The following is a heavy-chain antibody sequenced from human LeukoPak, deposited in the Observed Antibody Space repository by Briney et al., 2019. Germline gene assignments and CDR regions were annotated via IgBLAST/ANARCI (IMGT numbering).Heavy chain of an antibody. J-gene: IGHJ4*02. D-gene: IGHD2-15*01. Sequence: PGGTLRLSCAASGFTFSSYGMSWVRQAPGKGLEWVSAISGSGGSTYYADSVKGRFTISRDNSKNTLYLQMNSLRAEDTAVYYCARDQGPLESEVVVAATLLPRHWGQGTLVTVSS. CDR2: ISGSGGST. CDR3: ARDQGPLESEVVVAATLLPRH. CDR1: GFTFSSYG. V-gene: IGHV3-23*01.